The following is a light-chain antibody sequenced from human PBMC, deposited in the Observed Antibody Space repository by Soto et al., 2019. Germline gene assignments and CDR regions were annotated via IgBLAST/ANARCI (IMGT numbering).Light chain of an antibody. V-gene: IGKV1-9*01. CDR3: QQVNSFPRT. CDR1: QGISSL. J-gene: IGKJ5*01. CDR2: AAS. Sequence: IPMTPSPSSLSASLLYRFTINFRASQGISSLLAWYQQKPGKAPKLLIYAASTLQTGVPSRFSGGGSGTDFTLTLSSLQPEDFATYYCQQVNSFPRTFGQGTRLEI.